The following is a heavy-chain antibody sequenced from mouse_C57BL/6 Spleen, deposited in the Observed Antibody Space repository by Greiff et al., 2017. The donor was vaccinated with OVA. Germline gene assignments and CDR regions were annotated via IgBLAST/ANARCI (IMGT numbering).Heavy chain of an antibody. CDR1: GYTFTDYN. CDR2: INPNNGGT. CDR3: ARSTRLLYYFDY. Sequence: VQLKESGPELVKPGASVKIPCKASGYTFTDYNMDWVKQSHGKSLEWIGDINPNNGGTIYNQKFKGKATLTVDKSSSTAYMERRSLTSEDTAVYYCARSTRLLYYFDYWGQGTTLTVSS. J-gene: IGHJ2*01. V-gene: IGHV1-18*01. D-gene: IGHD3-2*02.